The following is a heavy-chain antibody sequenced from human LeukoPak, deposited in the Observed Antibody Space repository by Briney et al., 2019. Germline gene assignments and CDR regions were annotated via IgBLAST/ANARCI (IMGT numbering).Heavy chain of an antibody. V-gene: IGHV3-30*18. Sequence: GGSLRLSCAASGFTFSSYAMSWVRQAPGKGLEWVAVISYDGSNKYYADSVKGRFTISRDNSKNTLYLQMNSLRAEDTAVYYCAKDVGFGELSYYYGMDVWGQGTTVTVSS. CDR1: GFTFSSYA. CDR2: ISYDGSNK. CDR3: AKDVGFGELSYYYGMDV. D-gene: IGHD3-10*01. J-gene: IGHJ6*02.